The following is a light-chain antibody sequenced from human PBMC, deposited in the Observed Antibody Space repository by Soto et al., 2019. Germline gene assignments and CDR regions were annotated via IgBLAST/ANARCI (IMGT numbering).Light chain of an antibody. CDR2: AAS. CDR3: QQSYNTPLT. Sequence: DIQMTQSPSSLSASVGDRVTITCRASQTMSRYLHWYQQKPGKAPKLLIYAASSLQSGVPSRFSGSGSGTDFTLTISSLQPEDFATYYCQQSYNTPLTFGQGTKVDIK. CDR1: QTMSRY. V-gene: IGKV1-39*01. J-gene: IGKJ1*01.